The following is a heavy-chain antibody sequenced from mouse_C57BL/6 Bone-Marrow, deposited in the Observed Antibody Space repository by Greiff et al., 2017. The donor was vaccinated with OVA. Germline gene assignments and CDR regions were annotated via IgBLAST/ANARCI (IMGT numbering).Heavy chain of an antibody. CDR3: AREGGSNWYFDV. CDR1: GYTFTSYG. V-gene: IGHV1-81*01. Sequence: QVQLQQSGAELARPGASVKLSCKASGYTFTSYGISWVKQRTGQGLEWIGEIYPRSGNTYYNEKFKGKATLTADKSSSTAYMELRSLTSEDSAVYFWAREGGSNWYFDVWGTGTTVTVSS. CDR2: IYPRSGNT. J-gene: IGHJ1*03.